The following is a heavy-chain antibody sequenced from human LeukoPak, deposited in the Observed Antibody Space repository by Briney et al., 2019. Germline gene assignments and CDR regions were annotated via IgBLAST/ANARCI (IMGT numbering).Heavy chain of an antibody. V-gene: IGHV4-61*05. CDR2: IYYSGST. CDR1: GGSISSSSYY. J-gene: IGHJ5*02. Sequence: SETLSLTCTVSGGSISSSSYYWGWIRQPPGKGLEWIGYIYYSGSTNYNPSLKSRVTMSVDTSKNQFSLKLSSVTAADTAVYYCARAGGSVNWFDPWGQGTLVTVSS. CDR3: ARAGGSVNWFDP. D-gene: IGHD1-26*01.